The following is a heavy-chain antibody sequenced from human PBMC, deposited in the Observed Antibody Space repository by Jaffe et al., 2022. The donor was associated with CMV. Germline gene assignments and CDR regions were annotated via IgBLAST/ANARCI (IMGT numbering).Heavy chain of an antibody. CDR3: AKERWNDGAVGSTPIDY. J-gene: IGHJ4*02. V-gene: IGHV3-23*01. D-gene: IGHD1-1*01. CDR1: GFSFSAYA. CDR2: ISGDGGST. Sequence: EVQLLESGGGLVQPGGSLRVSCAGSGFSFSAYAMDWVRQAPGKGLEWVSGISGDGGSTYYADSVKGRFTISRDNSKNTLSLQMNSLRADDTAIYYCAKERWNDGAVGSTPIDYWGQGTLVTVSS.